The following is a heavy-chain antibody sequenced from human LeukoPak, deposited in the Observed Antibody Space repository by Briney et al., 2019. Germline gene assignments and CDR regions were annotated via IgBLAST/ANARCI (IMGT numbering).Heavy chain of an antibody. Sequence: GGSLRLSCAASGFTFSSYEMNWVRQAPGKGLEWASYISSSGSTIYYADSVKGRFTISRDNAKNSLFLQMNSLRAEDTAVYYCARVLRYCSGGNCYSGGLGYMDVWGKGTTVTISS. J-gene: IGHJ6*03. CDR1: GFTFSSYE. V-gene: IGHV3-48*03. CDR3: ARVLRYCSGGNCYSGGLGYMDV. D-gene: IGHD2-15*01. CDR2: ISSSGSTI.